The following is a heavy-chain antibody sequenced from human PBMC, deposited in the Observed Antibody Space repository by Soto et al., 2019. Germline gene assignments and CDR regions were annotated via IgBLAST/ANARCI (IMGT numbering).Heavy chain of an antibody. V-gene: IGHV4-61*01. D-gene: IGHD4-4*01. CDR3: AIFYSPLRAYAMEG. Sequence: PSEPLSLTFTVSGDSVSSGSYYWSWIRQPPGKGLEWIGYIYYSGSTNYNPSLKSRVTISVDTPKNQFSLKQSSVTAADTAVYYCAIFYSPLRAYAMEGCGQATTLTV. CDR1: GDSVSSGSYY. CDR2: IYYSGST. J-gene: IGHJ6*02.